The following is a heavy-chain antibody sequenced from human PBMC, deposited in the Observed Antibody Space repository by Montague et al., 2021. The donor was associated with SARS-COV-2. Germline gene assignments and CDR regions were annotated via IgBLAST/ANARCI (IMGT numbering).Heavy chain of an antibody. J-gene: IGHJ3*02. Sequence: SETLSLTCTVSGGSISTSSYYWGWIRQRPGKGLDWIGSIYYSGSTYYNPSLKSRVTISVDTSKNQFSLKLSSVTAADTAVYYCAMRGGALDAFDIWGQGTMVIVSS. CDR3: AMRGGALDAFDI. V-gene: IGHV4-39*01. D-gene: IGHD4-17*01. CDR1: GGSISTSSYY. CDR2: IYYSGST.